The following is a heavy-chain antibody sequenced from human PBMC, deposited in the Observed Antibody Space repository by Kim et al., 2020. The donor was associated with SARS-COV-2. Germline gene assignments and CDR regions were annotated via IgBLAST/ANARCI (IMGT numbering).Heavy chain of an antibody. CDR2: ISGSGGST. V-gene: IGHV3-23*01. Sequence: GGFLRLSCAASGFTFSSYAMSWVRQAPGKGLEWVSAISGSGGSTYYADSMRSRFTISRDNSKNTLYLQMNSLRAEDTAVYYCAKVESIAVATPPHVSAYSGQGTLVTVSS. J-gene: IGHJ4*02. CDR1: GFTFSSYA. D-gene: IGHD6-19*01. CDR3: AKVESIAVATPPHVSAY.